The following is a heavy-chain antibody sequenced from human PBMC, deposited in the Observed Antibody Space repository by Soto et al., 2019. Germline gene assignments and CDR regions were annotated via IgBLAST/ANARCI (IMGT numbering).Heavy chain of an antibody. CDR3: AKALVFIVVVPAAILPLDAFDI. CDR2: ISGSGGST. V-gene: IGHV3-23*01. D-gene: IGHD2-2*01. J-gene: IGHJ3*02. CDR1: GFTFSSYA. Sequence: GGSLRLSCAASGFTFSSYAMSWVRQAPGKGLEWVSAISGSGGSTYYADSVKGRFTISRDNSKNTLYLQMNSLRAEDTAVYYCAKALVFIVVVPAAILPLDAFDIWGQGTMVTVSS.